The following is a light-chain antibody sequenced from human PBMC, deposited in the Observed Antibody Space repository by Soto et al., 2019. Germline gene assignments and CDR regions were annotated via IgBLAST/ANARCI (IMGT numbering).Light chain of an antibody. J-gene: IGKJ1*01. CDR3: QQYNSYST. CDR2: DAS. Sequence: DIQMTQSPSTLSASVGDRVTISCRASQTVISYLNWYQQKPGKAPKLLIYDASSLESGVPSRFSGSGSGTEFTLTISSLQPDDFATYYCQQYNSYSTFGQGTKVDIK. V-gene: IGKV1-5*01. CDR1: QTVISY.